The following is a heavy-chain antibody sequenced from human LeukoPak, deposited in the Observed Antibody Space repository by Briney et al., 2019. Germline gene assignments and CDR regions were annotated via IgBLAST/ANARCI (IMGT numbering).Heavy chain of an antibody. V-gene: IGHV1-69*13. D-gene: IGHD5-18*01. CDR1: GGTFSSYA. Sequence: AASVKVFCKASGGTFSSYAISWVRQAPGQGLEWMGGIIPIFGTANYAQKFQGRVTITADESTSTAYMELSSLRSEDTAVYYCARTGAADSYGPPYYFDYWGQGTLVTVSS. CDR3: ARTGAADSYGPPYYFDY. J-gene: IGHJ4*02. CDR2: IIPIFGTA.